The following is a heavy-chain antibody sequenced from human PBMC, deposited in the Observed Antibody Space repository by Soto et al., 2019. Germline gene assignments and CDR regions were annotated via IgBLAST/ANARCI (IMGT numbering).Heavy chain of an antibody. CDR3: ARNMDYYYGRGSGNGHGV. D-gene: IGHD3-10*02. CDR1: GYTFTAYH. Sequence: QVQLVQSGAEVKEPGDSVRVSCEASGYTFTAYHIHWVRQAPGQGLEWMGWINPKIGDTTYAQDFQGRVSMPRDMSISTVYMELSRLTSDDTAIYYCARNMDYYYGRGSGNGHGVWGQGTTVTVFS. CDR2: INPKIGDT. V-gene: IGHV1-2*02. J-gene: IGHJ6*02.